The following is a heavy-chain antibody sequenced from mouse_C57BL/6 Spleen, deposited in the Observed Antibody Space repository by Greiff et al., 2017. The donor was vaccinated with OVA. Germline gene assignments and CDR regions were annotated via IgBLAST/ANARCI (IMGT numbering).Heavy chain of an antibody. CDR2: ISSGSSTI. V-gene: IGHV5-17*01. CDR1: GFTFSDYG. Sequence: EVKLVESGGGLVKPGGSLKLSCAASGFTFSDYGMHWVRQAPEKGLEWVAYISSGSSTIYYADTVKGRFTISRDNAKNTLFLQMTSLRSEDTAMYYCARGELDAMDYWGQGTSVTVSS. J-gene: IGHJ4*01. CDR3: ARGELDAMDY.